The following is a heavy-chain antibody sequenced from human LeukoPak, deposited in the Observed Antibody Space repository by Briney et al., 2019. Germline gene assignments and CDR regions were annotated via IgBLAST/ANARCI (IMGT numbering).Heavy chain of an antibody. CDR3: AGIAAAGIHPPGGSYYGMDV. V-gene: IGHV1-18*01. J-gene: IGHJ6*02. Sequence: ASVKVSCKASGYTFTSYGISWVRQAPGQGLEWMGWISAYNGNTNYAQKLQGRVTMTTDTSTSTAYMELRSLRSDDTAVYYCAGIAAAGIHPPGGSYYGMDVWGQGTTVTVSS. D-gene: IGHD6-13*01. CDR1: GYTFTSYG. CDR2: ISAYNGNT.